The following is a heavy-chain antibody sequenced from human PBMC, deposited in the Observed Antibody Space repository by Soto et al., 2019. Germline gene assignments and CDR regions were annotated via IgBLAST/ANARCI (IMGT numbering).Heavy chain of an antibody. J-gene: IGHJ6*02. D-gene: IGHD2-15*01. CDR3: AHSAAVLNHAMDV. CDR2: IYWHDDK. Sequence: QITLKESGPTLVKPTQTLTLTCAFSGLSLTTNGLSVGWVRQPPGKALEWLALIYWHDDKRYSPSLKSRLTITRDTSKSQVVLTMTNLDPLDTATCFFAHSAAVLNHAMDVWGQGTTVSVSS. V-gene: IGHV2-5*01. CDR1: GLSLTTNGLS.